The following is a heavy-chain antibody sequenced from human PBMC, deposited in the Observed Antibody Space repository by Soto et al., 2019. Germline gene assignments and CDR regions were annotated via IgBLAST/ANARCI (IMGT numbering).Heavy chain of an antibody. V-gene: IGHV4-31*03. J-gene: IGHJ5*02. CDR3: ARDLRGYYDSSGYSNWFDP. D-gene: IGHD3-22*01. CDR1: GGSISSGGYY. Sequence: PSETLSLTCTVSGGSISSGGYYWSWIRQHPGKGLEWIGYIYYSGSTYYNPSLKSRVTISVDTSKNQFSLKLSSVTAADTAVYYCARDLRGYYDSSGYSNWFDPWGQGTLVTVSS. CDR2: IYYSGST.